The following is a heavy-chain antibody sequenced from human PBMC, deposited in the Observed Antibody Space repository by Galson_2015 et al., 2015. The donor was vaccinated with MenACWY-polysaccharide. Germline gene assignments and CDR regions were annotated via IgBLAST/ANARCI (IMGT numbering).Heavy chain of an antibody. D-gene: IGHD5-12*01. CDR3: ARNNYAGLRGYYYGMDV. CDR1: GYSFTSYW. V-gene: IGHV5-51*01. J-gene: IGHJ6*02. Sequence: QSGAEVKKPGESLKISCEGSGYSFTSYWIAWVRQMPGKGLEWMGIIYPGDSDTRYSPSFQGQVTISADKSISTAYLQWSSLKASDPAMYYCARNNYAGLRGYYYGMDVWGQGTTVTVSS. CDR2: IYPGDSDT.